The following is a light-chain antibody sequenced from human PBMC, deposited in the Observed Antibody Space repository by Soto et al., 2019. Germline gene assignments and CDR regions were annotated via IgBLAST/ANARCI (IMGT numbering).Light chain of an antibody. J-gene: IGKJ1*01. CDR1: QTVRNN. V-gene: IGKV3-11*01. Sequence: EIVLTQSPATLSLSPGERATLSCRASQTVRNNLAWYQQRPGQAPRLLIYDASRRATGIPARFSGSGSGTDFTLTISRLEPEDFAVYYCQHYVTPLTTFGQGTKVEVK. CDR2: DAS. CDR3: QHYVTPLTT.